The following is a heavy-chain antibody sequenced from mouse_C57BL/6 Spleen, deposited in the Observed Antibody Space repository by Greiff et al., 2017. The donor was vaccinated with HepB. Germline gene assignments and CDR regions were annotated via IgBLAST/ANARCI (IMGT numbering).Heavy chain of an antibody. D-gene: IGHD4-1*01. V-gene: IGHV1-15*01. CDR1: GYTFTDYE. CDR2: IDPETGGT. J-gene: IGHJ2*01. CDR3: TRIELGPYYFDY. Sequence: VQLQQSGAELVRPGASVTLSCKASGYTFTDYEMHWVKQTPVHGLEWIGAIDPETGGTAYNQKFKGKAILTADKSSSTAYMELRSLTSEDSAVYYCTRIELGPYYFDYWGQGTTLTVSS.